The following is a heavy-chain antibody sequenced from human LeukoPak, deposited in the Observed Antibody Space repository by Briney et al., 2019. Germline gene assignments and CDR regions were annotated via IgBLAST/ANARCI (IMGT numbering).Heavy chain of an antibody. V-gene: IGHV4-61*01. CDR1: GGSINDITYY. CDR3: ARTYYDISGYFPNYFDY. Sequence: SETLSLTCTVSGGSINDITYYWSWIRQPPGKGLEWIGYIYYSGSTNYNPSLKSRVTISVDTSTNQFSLELSSVTAADTAVYYCARTYYDISGYFPNYFDYWGPGTLVTVSS. CDR2: IYYSGST. J-gene: IGHJ4*02. D-gene: IGHD3-22*01.